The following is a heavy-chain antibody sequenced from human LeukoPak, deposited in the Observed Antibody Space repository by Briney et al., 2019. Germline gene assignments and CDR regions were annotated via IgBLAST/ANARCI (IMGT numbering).Heavy chain of an antibody. CDR1: GFTFSSYS. CDR3: EREQYGSGSYYWGGAKTCHFDY. Sequence: GGSLRLSCAASGFTFSSYSMNWVRQAPGKGLEWVASISSSSSYIYYADSVKGPFTISRRNAKNSLYLRMKILTAEETAVYYCEREQYGSGSYYWGGAKTCHFDYWGQGTLVTVSS. V-gene: IGHV3-21*01. J-gene: IGHJ4*02. CDR2: ISSSSSYI. D-gene: IGHD3-10*01.